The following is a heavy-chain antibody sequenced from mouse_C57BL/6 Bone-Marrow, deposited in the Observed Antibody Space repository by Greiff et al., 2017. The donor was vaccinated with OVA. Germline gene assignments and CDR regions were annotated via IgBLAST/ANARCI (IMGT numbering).Heavy chain of an antibody. CDR3: ARYHWLPCYWYFDV. D-gene: IGHD2-2*01. V-gene: IGHV1-85*01. CDR1: GYTFTSYD. Sequence: QVQLQQSGPELVKPGASVKLSCKASGYTFTSYDIHWVKQRPGQGLEWIGWIYPRDGSTKYNEKFKGKATLTVDTSSSSAYMELHSLTSEDSAVYYCARYHWLPCYWYFDVWGTGTTVTVSS. J-gene: IGHJ1*03. CDR2: IYPRDGST.